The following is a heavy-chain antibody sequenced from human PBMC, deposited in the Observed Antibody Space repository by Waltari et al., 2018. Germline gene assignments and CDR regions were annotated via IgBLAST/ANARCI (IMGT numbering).Heavy chain of an antibody. CDR1: GGSISSSSYY. CDR2: IYYSGST. CDR3: ASPFDTAMVRGSLIRFDY. J-gene: IGHJ4*02. Sequence: QLQLQESGPGLVKPSETLSLTCTVSGGSISSSSYYWGWIRQHPWKELEWIGSIYYSGSTYYNPSLKSRVTISVDTSKNQFSLKLSSVTAADTAVYYCASPFDTAMVRGSLIRFDYWGQGTLVTVSS. D-gene: IGHD5-18*01. V-gene: IGHV4-39*01.